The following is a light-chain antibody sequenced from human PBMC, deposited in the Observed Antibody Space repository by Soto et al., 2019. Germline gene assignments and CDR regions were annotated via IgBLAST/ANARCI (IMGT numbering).Light chain of an antibody. J-gene: IGKJ2*01. V-gene: IGKV3-15*01. Sequence: EIVLTQSPGTLSLSPGEGATLSCRASRGLSDTNLAWYQQKPGQSPRLLIYGASTRATGIPGRFSGSGSGTEFTLTISSLQSEDFAVYYCQQYNNWPPAYTFGQGTKLEIK. CDR2: GAS. CDR1: RGLSDTN. CDR3: QQYNNWPPAYT.